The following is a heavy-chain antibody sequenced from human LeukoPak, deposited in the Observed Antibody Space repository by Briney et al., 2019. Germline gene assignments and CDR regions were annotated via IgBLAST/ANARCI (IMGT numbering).Heavy chain of an antibody. Sequence: PGGSLRLSCAASGFTFSGYWMNGVRHVPGKGLEWVANINQDGSEKYYVDSVKGRFTISRDNAENSLYLQMSSLRAEDTAVYYCSRDSHRNSDEHWGQGTLVTVSS. V-gene: IGHV3-7*01. J-gene: IGHJ1*01. D-gene: IGHD5-24*01. CDR2: INQDGSEK. CDR1: GFTFSGYW. CDR3: SRDSHRNSDEH.